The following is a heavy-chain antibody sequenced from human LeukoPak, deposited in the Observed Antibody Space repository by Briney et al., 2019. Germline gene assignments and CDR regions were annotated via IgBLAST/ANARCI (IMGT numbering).Heavy chain of an antibody. CDR3: ARDRITIFGVLGAFDN. D-gene: IGHD3-3*01. V-gene: IGHV4-4*07. CDR2: IYTSGST. Sequence: PSETLSLTCTVSGGSISSYYWSWIRQPAGKGLEWIGRIYTSGSTNYNPSLKSRVTMSVDTSKNQFSLKLSSVTAADTAVYYCARDRITIFGVLGAFDNWGQGTMVTVSS. CDR1: GGSISSYY. J-gene: IGHJ3*02.